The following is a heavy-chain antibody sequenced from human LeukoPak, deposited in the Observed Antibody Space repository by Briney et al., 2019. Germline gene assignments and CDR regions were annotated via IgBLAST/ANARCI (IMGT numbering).Heavy chain of an antibody. Sequence: SETLSLTCTVSGGSISSYYWSWIRQPAGKGLEWIGRIYTSGSTNYNPSLKSRVTMSVDTSKNQFSLKLSSVTAADTAVYYCARDEAYCGGDCYLDAFDVWGQGTMVTVSS. CDR2: IYTSGST. CDR1: GGSISSYY. V-gene: IGHV4-4*07. CDR3: ARDEAYCGGDCYLDAFDV. D-gene: IGHD2-21*02. J-gene: IGHJ3*01.